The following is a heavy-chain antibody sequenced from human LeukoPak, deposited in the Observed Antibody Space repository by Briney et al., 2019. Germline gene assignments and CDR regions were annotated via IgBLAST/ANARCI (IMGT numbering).Heavy chain of an antibody. V-gene: IGHV3-21*01. CDR1: GFTFSSYS. J-gene: IGHJ6*03. CDR2: ISSSSSYI. Sequence: GGSLRLSCAASGFTFSSYSMNWVRQAPGKGLEWVSSISSSSSYIYYADSVKARFTISRDNANNSLYLQMNSLRAEDTAVYYCARDYGDYSYYYYYYMDVWGKGTTVTISS. D-gene: IGHD4-17*01. CDR3: ARDYGDYSYYYYYYMDV.